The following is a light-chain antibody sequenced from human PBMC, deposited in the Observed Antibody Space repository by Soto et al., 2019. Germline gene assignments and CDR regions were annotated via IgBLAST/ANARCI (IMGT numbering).Light chain of an antibody. V-gene: IGKV1-39*01. CDR3: QQSYTTVT. CDR1: QTIHIY. CDR2: DAS. Sequence: DIQLTQSPSSLSASVGDRVTITCRASQTIHIYLNWYRQKPGEAPRLLIYDASNLESGVPSRFSGSGSGPDFTLTISSLQPEDFATYYCQQSYTTVTFGQGTRLEIK. J-gene: IGKJ5*01.